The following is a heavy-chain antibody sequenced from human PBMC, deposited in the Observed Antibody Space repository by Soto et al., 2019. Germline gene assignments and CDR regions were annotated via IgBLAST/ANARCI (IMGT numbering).Heavy chain of an antibody. V-gene: IGHV3-30-3*01. CDR3: AREYGIGGATFDI. Sequence: QMQLVESGGGVVQPGRSLRLSCAASGFIFSSYAMHWVRQAPGKGLEWVAVISYDGSNKYYADSVKGRFTISRDNSKNTLYLQMISLRAEDTAVYYWAREYGIGGATFDIWGQGTMVTVSS. D-gene: IGHD2-15*01. CDR2: ISYDGSNK. J-gene: IGHJ3*02. CDR1: GFIFSSYA.